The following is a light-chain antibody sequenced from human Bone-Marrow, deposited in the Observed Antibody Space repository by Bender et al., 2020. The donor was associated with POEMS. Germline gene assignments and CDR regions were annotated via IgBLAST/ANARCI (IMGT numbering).Light chain of an antibody. J-gene: IGLJ2*01. CDR1: SSDVGSYSL. CDR2: EGT. CDR3: SSYTDSSVV. V-gene: IGLV2-14*02. Sequence: QSALTQPASVSGSPGQSITISCTGTSSDVGSYSLVSWYQQHPGKAPKLIIYEGTKRPSGVAYRFSGSKSDNTASLTISGLQAEDEANYYCSSYTDSSVVFGGGSKLTVL.